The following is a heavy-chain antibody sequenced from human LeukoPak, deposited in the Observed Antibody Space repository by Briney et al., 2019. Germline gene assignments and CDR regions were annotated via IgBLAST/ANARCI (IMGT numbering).Heavy chain of an antibody. CDR3: ARGGYSHYVRAYYYYYGMDV. CDR1: GFTFSDYY. CDR2: IRSSVSTI. J-gene: IGHJ6*02. V-gene: IGHV3-11*04. D-gene: IGHD4-11*01. Sequence: PGGSRRLSCAASGFTFSDYYMSWIGQAPGKGLEGVSYIRSSVSTIYCADSVKGRFTISRDNSKNTLYLQMNSLRAEDTAVYYCARGGYSHYVRAYYYYYGMDVWGQGTTVTVSS.